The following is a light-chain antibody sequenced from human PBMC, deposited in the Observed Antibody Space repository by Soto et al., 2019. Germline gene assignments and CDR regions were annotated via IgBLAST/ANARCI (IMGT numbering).Light chain of an antibody. Sequence: DVVMTESPLSLPVTLGQPASISCRSNQSLVHSDGIAYFSWFQQRPGRSPRRXSYKVSNRDSGVPARFRGSGSGTDFALKISRVEAEDVGVYYCMQGTHWPITFGQGTRLEI. J-gene: IGKJ5*01. CDR2: KVS. CDR1: QSLVHSDGIAY. CDR3: MQGTHWPIT. V-gene: IGKV2-30*02.